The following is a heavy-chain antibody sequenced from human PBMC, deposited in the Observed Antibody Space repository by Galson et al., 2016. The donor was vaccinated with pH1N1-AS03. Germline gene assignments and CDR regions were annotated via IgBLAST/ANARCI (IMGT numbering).Heavy chain of an antibody. CDR3: ARVAISSISCLDD. J-gene: IGHJ4*02. CDR2: IIPAVGIT. V-gene: IGHV1-69*10. D-gene: IGHD2-2*01. Sequence: SVKVSCKATGGTFGTYGITWVRQGPGKGLEWMGGIIPAVGITHYAQKYQGRVTFTADESTTTAYMELSRLRSEDTAVYFCARVAISSISCLDDWGQGTLVTVSS. CDR1: GGTFGTYG.